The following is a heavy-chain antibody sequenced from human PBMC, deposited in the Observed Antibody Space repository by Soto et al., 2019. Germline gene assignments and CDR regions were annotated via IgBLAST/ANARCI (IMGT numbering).Heavy chain of an antibody. Sequence: QVQLVQSGAEVKKPGSSVKVSCKASGGTFSSYAISWVRQAPGQGLEWMGGIIPIFGTANYAQKFQGRVTITADESTSTADMELSSLRSEDTAVYYCARDLSSGWSNYYYGMDVWGQGTTVTVSS. CDR1: GGTFSSYA. D-gene: IGHD6-19*01. CDR2: IIPIFGTA. V-gene: IGHV1-69*12. J-gene: IGHJ6*02. CDR3: ARDLSSGWSNYYYGMDV.